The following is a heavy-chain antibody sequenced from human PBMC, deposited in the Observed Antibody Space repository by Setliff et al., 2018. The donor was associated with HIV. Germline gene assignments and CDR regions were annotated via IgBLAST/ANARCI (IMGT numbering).Heavy chain of an antibody. J-gene: IGHJ4*02. D-gene: IGHD2-2*01. CDR2: INQYGST. CDR1: GGSINSTSYY. V-gene: IGHV4-39*07. CDR3: ARDRMPMASWVPDK. Sequence: SETLSLTCTVSGGSINSTSYYWGWIRQSPGKGLEWIGEINQYGSTTYNPSLKSRLTMSVDTSRNQFSLQLSSVTAADTAVYYCARDRMPMASWVPDKWGQGTLVTVSS.